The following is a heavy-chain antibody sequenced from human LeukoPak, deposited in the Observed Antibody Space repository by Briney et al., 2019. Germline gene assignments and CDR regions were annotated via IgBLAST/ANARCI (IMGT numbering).Heavy chain of an antibody. CDR2: IYYSGST. CDR1: GGSISSSSYY. CDR3: ASLMTTISDY. J-gene: IGHJ4*02. D-gene: IGHD4-17*01. V-gene: IGHV4-39*07. Sequence: SETLSLTCTASGGSISSSSYYWGWIRQPPGKGLEWIGSIYYSGSTYYNPSLKSRVTISVDTSKNQFSLKLSSVTAADTAVYYCASLMTTISDYWGQGTLVTVSS.